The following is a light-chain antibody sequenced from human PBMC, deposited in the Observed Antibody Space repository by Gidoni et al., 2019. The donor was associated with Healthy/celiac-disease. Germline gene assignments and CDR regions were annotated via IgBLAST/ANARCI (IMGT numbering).Light chain of an antibody. CDR3: QKDNSVPFT. Sequence: DIQMTLSPSSPSASVGDRVTITFRASQGISSYLAWYQQKPGKVPKLLIYAASTLQSGVPSRFSGSGSGTDFTLTISSLQPEDVATYYCQKDNSVPFTFGPGTKVEIK. CDR2: AAS. V-gene: IGKV1-27*01. CDR1: QGISSY. J-gene: IGKJ4*01.